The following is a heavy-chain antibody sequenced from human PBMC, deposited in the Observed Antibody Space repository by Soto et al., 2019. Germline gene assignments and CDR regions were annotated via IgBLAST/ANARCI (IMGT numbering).Heavy chain of an antibody. CDR2: IVPIVDTS. J-gene: IGHJ4*02. CDR3: VRVVAIPGYPDN. V-gene: IGHV1-69*12. CDR1: GGTFSSYA. D-gene: IGHD5-12*01. Sequence: QVQLVQSGAEVRQPASSVKVSCKTSGGTFSSYAITWVRQAPGQGLEWMGGIVPIVDTSTYAQTFQGRVTITEDESTSIVYMELSSLRSDDTAVYYCVRVVAIPGYPDNWGQGTLVTVSS.